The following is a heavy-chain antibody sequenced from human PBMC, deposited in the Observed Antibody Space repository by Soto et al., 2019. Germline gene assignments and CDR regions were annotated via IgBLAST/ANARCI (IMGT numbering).Heavy chain of an antibody. J-gene: IGHJ6*02. CDR3: ARGYSYGLDV. CDR2: INSGGSDT. V-gene: IGHV3-74*03. CDR1: GFVFSRFS. Sequence: GGSLRLSCAASGFVFSRFSMHWVRQAPGKGLVWVSRINSGGSDTKFADSVKGRFTISRDNAKNTLYLQMDNLRAEDTALYYCARGYSYGLDVWGQGTTVTVSS.